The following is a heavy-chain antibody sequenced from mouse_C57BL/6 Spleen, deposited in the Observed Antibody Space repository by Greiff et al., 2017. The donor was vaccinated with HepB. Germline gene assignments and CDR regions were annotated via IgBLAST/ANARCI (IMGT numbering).Heavy chain of an antibody. Sequence: EVQLQQSGPELVKPGDSVKISCKASGYSFTGYFMNWVMQSHGKSLEWIGRINPYNGDTFYNQKFKGKATLTVDKSSSTAHMELRSLTSEDSAVYYCARFYDGYPWYFDVWGTGTTVTVSS. CDR1: GYSFTGYF. J-gene: IGHJ1*03. CDR2: INPYNGDT. CDR3: ARFYDGYPWYFDV. D-gene: IGHD2-3*01. V-gene: IGHV1-20*01.